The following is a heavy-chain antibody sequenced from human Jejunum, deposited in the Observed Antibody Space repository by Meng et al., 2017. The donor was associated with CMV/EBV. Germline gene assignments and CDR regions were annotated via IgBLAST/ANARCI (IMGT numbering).Heavy chain of an antibody. CDR1: GFTFSDYY. J-gene: IGHJ1*01. V-gene: IGHV3-11*01. CDR3: ARSTLEIFDSSGHSH. Sequence: GFTFSDYYLTWIRQAPGKGLECLAYISGRSSSIFYTDSMKGRFTISRDNAKSSLYLEMNNVKVEDTAVYYCARSTLEIFDSSGHSHWGQGTLVTVSS. D-gene: IGHD3-22*01. CDR2: ISGRSSSI.